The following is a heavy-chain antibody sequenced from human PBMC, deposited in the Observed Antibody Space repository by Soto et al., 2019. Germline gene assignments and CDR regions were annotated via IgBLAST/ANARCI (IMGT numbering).Heavy chain of an antibody. CDR3: ACDYDGLYSFDF. V-gene: IGHV3-53*01. CDR2: IYSGGSA. J-gene: IGHJ4*02. Sequence: PGGSLRLSCAASGFDVSTKYMNWVRQAPGKGLEWVPVIYSGGSAYYADSVKGRFTISRDNSKNTLYLHMNNLRAEDTAVYYCACDYDGLYSFDFWGQGTLVTVSS. D-gene: IGHD5-12*01. CDR1: GFDVSTKY.